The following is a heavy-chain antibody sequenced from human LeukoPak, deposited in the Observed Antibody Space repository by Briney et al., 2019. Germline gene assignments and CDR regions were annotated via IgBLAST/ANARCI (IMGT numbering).Heavy chain of an antibody. J-gene: IGHJ6*03. Sequence: PRASVKVSCKASGGTFSSYAISWVRQAPGQGLEWMGGIIPIFGTANYAQKFQGRVTITADESTSTAYMELSSLRSEDTAVYYCARNSLVPAAIRSSSGGYYYYMDVWGKGTTVTVSS. D-gene: IGHD2-2*02. CDR2: IIPIFGTA. CDR3: ARNSLVPAAIRSSSGGYYYYMDV. V-gene: IGHV1-69*13. CDR1: GGTFSSYA.